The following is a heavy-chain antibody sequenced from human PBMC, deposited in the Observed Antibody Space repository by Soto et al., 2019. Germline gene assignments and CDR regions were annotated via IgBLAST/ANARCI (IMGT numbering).Heavy chain of an antibody. CDR3: ARPLYQLDMDV. CDR1: GFTFSSYS. CDR2: ISSSSSYI. Sequence: EVQLVESGGGLVKPGGSLRLSCAASGFTFSSYSMNWVRQAPGKGLEWVSSISSSSSYIYYADSVKGRFTISRDNAKNSLYLQMNCLRAEDTAVYYCARPLYQLDMDVWGQGTTVTVSS. J-gene: IGHJ6*02. D-gene: IGHD2-2*01. V-gene: IGHV3-21*01.